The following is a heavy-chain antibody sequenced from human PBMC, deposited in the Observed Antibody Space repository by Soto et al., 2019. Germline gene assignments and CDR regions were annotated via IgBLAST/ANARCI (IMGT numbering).Heavy chain of an antibody. CDR2: IYPGDSDT. D-gene: IGHD5-12*01. CDR3: ARLSGYASHYYYGIDV. Sequence: PGESLKISCNGSGYSFSNNWIGWVRQMPGKGLEWMGIIYPGDSDTRYAPSFQGQVTFSADRSISTAYLQWTSLKASDTAIYYCARLSGYASHYYYGIDVWGQGTTVTVSS. V-gene: IGHV5-51*01. J-gene: IGHJ6*02. CDR1: GYSFSNNW.